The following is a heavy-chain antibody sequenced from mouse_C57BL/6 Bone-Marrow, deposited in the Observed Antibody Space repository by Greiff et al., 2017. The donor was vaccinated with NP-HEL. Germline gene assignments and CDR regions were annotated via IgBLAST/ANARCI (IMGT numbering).Heavy chain of an antibody. D-gene: IGHD1-1*01. Sequence: VQLQQSGPVLVKPGASVKMSCKASGYTFTDYYMNWVKQSHGKSSEGRGVINPYNGGTSYNQKFKGKATLTVDKSSSTAYMELNSLTSEDSAVYYCARGGYYGRNWGQGTTLTVSS. CDR1: GYTFTDYY. J-gene: IGHJ2*01. V-gene: IGHV1-19*01. CDR3: ARGGYYGRN. CDR2: INPYNGGT.